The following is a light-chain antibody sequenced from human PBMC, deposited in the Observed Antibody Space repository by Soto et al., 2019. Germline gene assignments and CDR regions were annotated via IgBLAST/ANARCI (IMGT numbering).Light chain of an antibody. CDR3: SSKRSGGTLYV. V-gene: IGLV2-14*01. J-gene: IGLJ1*01. Sequence: QSVLTRPASVSGSPGQSITISCTGSSSDVGGSKYVSWYQQHPGKAPRLMIYEVSYRPSGVSNRFSGSKSGNTASLTVSGLQAEDEADYYCSSKRSGGTLYVFGTGTKVTVL. CDR1: SSDVGGSKY. CDR2: EVS.